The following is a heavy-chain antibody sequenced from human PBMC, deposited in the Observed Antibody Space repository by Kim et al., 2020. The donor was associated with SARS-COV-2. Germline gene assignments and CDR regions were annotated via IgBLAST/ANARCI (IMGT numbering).Heavy chain of an antibody. CDR2: IYPGDSDT. V-gene: IGHV5-51*01. CDR3: ARSFRFLEWGYYYYGMDV. Sequence: GESLKISCKGSGYSFTSYWIGWVRQMPGKGLEWMGIIYPGDSDTRYSPSFQGQVTISADKSISTAYLQWSSLKASDTPMYYCARSFRFLEWGYYYYGMDVWGQGTTVTVSS. CDR1: GYSFTSYW. J-gene: IGHJ6*02. D-gene: IGHD3-3*01.